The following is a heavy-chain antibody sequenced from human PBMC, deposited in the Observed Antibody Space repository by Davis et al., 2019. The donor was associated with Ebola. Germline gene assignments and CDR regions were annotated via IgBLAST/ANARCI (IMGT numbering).Heavy chain of an antibody. J-gene: IGHJ6*02. D-gene: IGHD6-6*01. Sequence: PGGSLRLSCAASGFTFSSYAMSWVRQAPGKGLEWVSAISGSGGSTYYADSVKGRFTISRDNSKNTLYLQMNSLRAEDTAVYYCARFQLGYYYYGMDVWGQGTTVTVSS. CDR2: ISGSGGST. CDR3: ARFQLGYYYYGMDV. V-gene: IGHV3-23*01. CDR1: GFTFSSYA.